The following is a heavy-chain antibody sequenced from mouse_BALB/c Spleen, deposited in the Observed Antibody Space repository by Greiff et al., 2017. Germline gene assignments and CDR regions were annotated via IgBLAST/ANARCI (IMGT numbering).Heavy chain of an antibody. CDR1: GYTFTSYV. J-gene: IGHJ4*01. D-gene: IGHD1-1*01. V-gene: IGHV1-14*01. Sequence: VQLQQSGPELVKPGASVKMSCKASGYTFTSYVMHWVKQKPGQGLEWIGYINPYNDGTKYNEKFKGKATLTSDKSSSTAYMELSSLTSEDSAVYYGASSVGAYYYAMDYWGQGTSVTVSS. CDR2: INPYNDGT. CDR3: ASSVGAYYYAMDY.